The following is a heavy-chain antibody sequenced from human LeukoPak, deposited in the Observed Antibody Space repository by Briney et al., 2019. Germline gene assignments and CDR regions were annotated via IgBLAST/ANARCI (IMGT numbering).Heavy chain of an antibody. V-gene: IGHV3-21*01. Sequence: GGSLCLSCAASGFTFSSFSMNWARQAPGKGLEWVSSISSSSGSIYYADSLKGRFTISRDNAKNSLYLQMDSLRAEDTAVYYCARDSRAFSGGDCYSPFDYWGQGTLVTVSS. CDR1: GFTFSSFS. CDR2: ISSSSGSI. CDR3: ARDSRAFSGGDCYSPFDY. D-gene: IGHD2-21*02. J-gene: IGHJ4*02.